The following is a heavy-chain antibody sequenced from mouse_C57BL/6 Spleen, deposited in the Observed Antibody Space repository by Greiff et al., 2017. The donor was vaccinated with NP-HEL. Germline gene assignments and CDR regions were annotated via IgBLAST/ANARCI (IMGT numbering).Heavy chain of an antibody. D-gene: IGHD3-2*02. CDR3: ASLDSSGYFFDY. V-gene: IGHV5-6*01. J-gene: IGHJ2*01. Sequence: EVKVVESGGDLVKPGGSLKLSCAASGFTFSSYGMSWVRQTPDKRLEWVATISSGGSYTYYPDSVKGRFTISRDNDKNTLYLQMSSLKSEDTAMYYCASLDSSGYFFDYWGQGTTLTVSS. CDR1: GFTFSSYG. CDR2: ISSGGSYT.